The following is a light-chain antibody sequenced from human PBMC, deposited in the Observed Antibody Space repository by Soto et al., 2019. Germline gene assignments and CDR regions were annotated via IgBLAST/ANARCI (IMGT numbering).Light chain of an antibody. Sequence: QSVLTQPPSASGTPGQRVTISCSGSSSNIGSNYVYWYQQLPGTAPKLLIYSNNQRPSGVPDRFSGSKSGTSASLAISGLRSEDEADYYCAAWDDSLSGHYVFGTGTKLNVL. V-gene: IGLV1-47*02. CDR3: AAWDDSLSGHYV. J-gene: IGLJ1*01. CDR1: SSNIGSNY. CDR2: SNN.